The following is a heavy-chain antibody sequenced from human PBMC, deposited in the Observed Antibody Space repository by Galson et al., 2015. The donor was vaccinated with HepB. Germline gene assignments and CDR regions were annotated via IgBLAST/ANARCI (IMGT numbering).Heavy chain of an antibody. V-gene: IGHV3-21*01. CDR2: ISSSSSYI. D-gene: IGHD3-16*01. CDR1: GFTFSSYS. CDR3: ARDQASAATGEGLRPYWYFDL. Sequence: SLRLSCAASGFTFSSYSMNWVRQAPGKGLEWVSSISSSSSYIYYADSVKGRFTISRDNAKNSLYLQMNSLRAEDTAVYYCARDQASAATGEGLRPYWYFDLWGRGTLVTVSS. J-gene: IGHJ2*01.